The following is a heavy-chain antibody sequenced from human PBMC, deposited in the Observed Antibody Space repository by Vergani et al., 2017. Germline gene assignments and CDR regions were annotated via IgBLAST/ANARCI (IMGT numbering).Heavy chain of an antibody. CDR2: ISSSSSYI. V-gene: IGHV3-21*01. Sequence: EVQLVESGGGLVKPGGSLRLSCAASGFTFSSYSMNWVRQAPGKGLEGVSSISSSSSYIYYADSVKGLFTISRDNAKNTLYLQMNSLRAEDTAVYYCASDNLSPGGPWLPPLGAFDIWGQGTMVTVSS. CDR1: GFTFSSYS. D-gene: IGHD6-19*01. CDR3: ASDNLSPGGPWLPPLGAFDI. J-gene: IGHJ3*02.